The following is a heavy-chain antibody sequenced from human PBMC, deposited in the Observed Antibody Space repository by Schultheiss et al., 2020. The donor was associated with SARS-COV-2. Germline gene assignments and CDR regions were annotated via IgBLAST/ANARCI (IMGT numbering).Heavy chain of an antibody. J-gene: IGHJ6*02. V-gene: IGHV3-7*01. Sequence: GGSLRLSCAASGFAFSNYAMNWVRQAPGKGLEWVANIKQDGSEKYYVDSVKGRFTISRDNAKNSLYLQMNSLRAEDTAVYYCARESSSWPFYYYYGMDVWGQGTTVTVSS. CDR3: ARESSSWPFYYYYGMDV. D-gene: IGHD6-13*01. CDR2: IKQDGSEK. CDR1: GFAFSNYA.